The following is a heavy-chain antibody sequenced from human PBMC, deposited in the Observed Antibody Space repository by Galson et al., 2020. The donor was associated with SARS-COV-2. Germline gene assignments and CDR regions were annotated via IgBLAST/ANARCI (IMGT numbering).Heavy chain of an antibody. Sequence: SETLSLTCTVSGYSISSGYSWGWIRQPPGKGLKWIGNIYHTGSTDYNPSLKSRVTMSVDTSKNQFSLRLSSVTAADTAVYYCASVPDTFDVWGQGTMVTVSS. J-gene: IGHJ3*01. D-gene: IGHD3-10*02. CDR1: GYSISSGYS. CDR3: ASVPDTFDV. V-gene: IGHV4-38-2*02. CDR2: IYHTGST.